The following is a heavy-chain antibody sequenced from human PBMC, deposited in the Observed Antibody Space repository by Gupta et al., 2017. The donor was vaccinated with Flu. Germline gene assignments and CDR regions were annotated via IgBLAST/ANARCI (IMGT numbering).Heavy chain of an antibody. J-gene: IGHJ4*02. CDR2: ISGSGGST. Sequence: QAPGKGLEWVSAISGSGGSTYYADSVKGRFTISRDNSKNTLYLQMNSLRAEDTAVYYCAKPHSSGYYLYFDYWGQGTLVTVSS. V-gene: IGHV3-23*01. CDR3: AKPHSSGYYLYFDY. D-gene: IGHD3-22*01.